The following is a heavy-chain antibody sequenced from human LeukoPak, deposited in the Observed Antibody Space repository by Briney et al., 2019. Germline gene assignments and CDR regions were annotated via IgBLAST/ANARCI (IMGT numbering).Heavy chain of an antibody. CDR3: ARRGSSAGSFDY. Sequence: SETLSLTCAVSGYSISSGYYWGWIRQPPGKGLEWIGSIYHSGSTYYNPSLKSRVTISVDTSKNQFSLKLSSVTAEDTAVYYCARRGSSAGSFDYWGQGTLVTVSS. J-gene: IGHJ4*02. V-gene: IGHV4-38-2*01. D-gene: IGHD6-6*01. CDR2: IYHSGST. CDR1: GYSISSGYY.